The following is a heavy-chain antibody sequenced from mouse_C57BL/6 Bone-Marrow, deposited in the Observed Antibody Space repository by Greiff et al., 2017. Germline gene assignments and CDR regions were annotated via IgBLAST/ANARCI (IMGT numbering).Heavy chain of an antibody. D-gene: IGHD2-3*01. CDR2: IDPSDSYT. Sequence: QVQLQQPGAELVKPGASVKLSCKASGYTFTSYWMQWVKQRPGQGLEWIGEIDPSDSYTNYNQKFKGKATLTVDTSSSTAYMQLSSLTSEDSAVYYCARLGDGGFADWGQGTLVTVSA. V-gene: IGHV1-50*01. CDR1: GYTFTSYW. J-gene: IGHJ3*01. CDR3: ARLGDGGFAD.